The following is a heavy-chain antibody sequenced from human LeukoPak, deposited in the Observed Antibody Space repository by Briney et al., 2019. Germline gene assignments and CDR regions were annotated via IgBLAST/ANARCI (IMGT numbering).Heavy chain of an antibody. CDR3: ARGGTYCFDGCYGTNL. CDR1: GFTFSSYA. D-gene: IGHD2-2*01. V-gene: IGHV3-21*06. J-gene: IGHJ5*02. CDR2: IGNSPSAT. Sequence: KTGGSLRLSCTASGFTFSSYAMNWVRQAPGKGLEWVSSIGNSPSATYYADSVKGRFTIYRDNAKNSLYLQMSSLRDEDTAVYYCARGGTYCFDGCYGTNLWGQGTLVTVSS.